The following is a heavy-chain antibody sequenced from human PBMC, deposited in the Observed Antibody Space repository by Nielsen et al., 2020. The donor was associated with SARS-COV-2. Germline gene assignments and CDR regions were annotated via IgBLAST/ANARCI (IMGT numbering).Heavy chain of an antibody. J-gene: IGHJ6*02. V-gene: IGHV1-46*04. CDR2: MDPSGGST. CDR1: GDTFSRYT. Sequence: ASVKVSCKASGDTFSRYTISWVRQAPGQGLEWMGIMDPSGGSTRSAQKLQGRVTVTSDTSTSTVYIEVSSLRSEDTAVYYCARAPSDYYGMDVWGQGTTVTVSS. CDR3: ARAPSDYYGMDV. D-gene: IGHD3-3*01.